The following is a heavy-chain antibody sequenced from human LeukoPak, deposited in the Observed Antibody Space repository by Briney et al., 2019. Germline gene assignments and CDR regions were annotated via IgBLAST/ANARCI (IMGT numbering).Heavy chain of an antibody. J-gene: IGHJ4*02. CDR1: GGSISSSSYY. D-gene: IGHD2-15*01. CDR3: ARRGGLEYCSGGSCYTFDY. CDR2: IYYSGST. Sequence: PSETLSLTCTVSGGSISSSSYYWGWIRQPPGKGLEWIGSIYYSGSTYYDPSLKSRVTISVDTSKNQFSLKLSSVTAADTAVYYCARRGGLEYCSGGSCYTFDYWGQGTLVTVSS. V-gene: IGHV4-39*01.